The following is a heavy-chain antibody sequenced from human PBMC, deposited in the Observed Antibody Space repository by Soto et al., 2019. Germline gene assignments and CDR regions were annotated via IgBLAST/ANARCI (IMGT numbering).Heavy chain of an antibody. J-gene: IGHJ6*02. CDR3: ARDPAIYSGKFDYGLDV. CDR2: IGTSGKTI. CDR1: GFTFSSYE. V-gene: IGHV3-48*03. Sequence: GGSLRLSCADSGFTFSSYEMNWVRQAPWKGLEWVSYIGTSGKTIYYADSVRGRFTISRDNAKNSLYLQMNSLRAEDTAVYFCARDPAIYSGKFDYGLDVWGRGTTVTVSS. D-gene: IGHD4-4*01.